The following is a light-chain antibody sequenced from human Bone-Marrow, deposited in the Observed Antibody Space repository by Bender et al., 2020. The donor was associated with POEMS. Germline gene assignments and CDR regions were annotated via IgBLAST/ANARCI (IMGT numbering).Light chain of an antibody. Sequence: QSVLTQPPSASATPGQRVTISCSRSASDRGTTPINWYQHLPGTAPKLIIYNSDQRPSGVPDRFSGSMSGTSASLAICVLHPEDEADSYCAAWDDALYSRVFGGGTKLTVL. CDR3: AAWDDALYSRV. V-gene: IGLV1-44*01. CDR1: ASDRGTTP. J-gene: IGLJ2*01. CDR2: NSD.